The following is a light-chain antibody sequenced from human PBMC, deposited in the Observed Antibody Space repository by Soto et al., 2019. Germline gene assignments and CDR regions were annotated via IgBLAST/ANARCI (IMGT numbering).Light chain of an antibody. V-gene: IGKV3-20*01. CDR2: GAS. CDR1: QSVSSSY. CDR3: QQYGSSPPVT. Sequence: EIVLTQSPGTLSLSPGKRATLSCRASQSVSSSYLAWYQQKPGQAPRLLIYGASGRATGIPDRFSGSGSGTDFTLTINRLEPEDFAVYYCQQYGSSPPVTFGQGTRLEMK. J-gene: IGKJ5*01.